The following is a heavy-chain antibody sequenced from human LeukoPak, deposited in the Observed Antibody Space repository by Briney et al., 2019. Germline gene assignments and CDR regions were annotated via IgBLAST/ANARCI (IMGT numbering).Heavy chain of an antibody. J-gene: IGHJ3*02. CDR3: ASRSVLMVYAPDAFDI. D-gene: IGHD2-8*01. CDR2: IIPIFGTA. V-gene: IGHV1-69*05. Sequence: ASVKVSCKASGGTFSSYAISWVRQAPGQGLEWMGGIIPIFGTANCAQKFQGRVTITTDESTSTAYMELSSLRSEDTAVYYCASRSVLMVYAPDAFDIWGQGTMVTVSS. CDR1: GGTFSSYA.